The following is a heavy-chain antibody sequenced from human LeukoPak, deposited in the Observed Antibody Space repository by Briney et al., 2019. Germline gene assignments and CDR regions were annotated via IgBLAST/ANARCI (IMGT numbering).Heavy chain of an antibody. CDR3: ARGLTIFGVVTPPGY. J-gene: IGHJ4*02. CDR1: GYTFTGYY. D-gene: IGHD3-3*01. CDR2: INPNSGGT. V-gene: IGHV1-2*04. Sequence: GASVKVSCKASGYTFTGYYMHWVRQAPGQGLEWMGWINPNSGGTNYAQKFQGWVTMTRDTSISTAYMELSRLRSDDTAVYYCARGLTIFGVVTPPGYWGQGTLVTVSS.